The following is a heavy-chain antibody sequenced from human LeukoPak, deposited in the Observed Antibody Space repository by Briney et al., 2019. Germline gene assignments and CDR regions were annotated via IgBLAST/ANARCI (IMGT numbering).Heavy chain of an antibody. V-gene: IGHV1-69*04. CDR2: IIPIFGIA. Sequence: SVKVSCKASGGTFSSYAISWVRQAPGQGLEWMGRIIPIFGIANYAQKFQGRVTITADKSTSTAYMELSSLRSEDTAVYYCARVIAAAGTRWFDPWGQGTLVTVFS. CDR1: GGTFSSYA. CDR3: ARVIAAAGTRWFDP. J-gene: IGHJ5*02. D-gene: IGHD6-13*01.